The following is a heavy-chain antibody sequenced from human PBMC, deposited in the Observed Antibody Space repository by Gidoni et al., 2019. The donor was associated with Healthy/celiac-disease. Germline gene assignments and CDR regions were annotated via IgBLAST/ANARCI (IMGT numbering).Heavy chain of an antibody. CDR1: GFTFSSYA. J-gene: IGHJ6*03. V-gene: IGHV3-23*01. Sequence: EVQLLESGGGLVQPGGSLRLSCAASGFTFSSYARSWVRQAPGKGLEWVSAISGSGGSTYYADSVKGRFTISRDNSKNTLYLQMNSLRAEDTAVYYCAKDGSGYWNYYYYYYMDVWGKGTTVTVSS. CDR2: ISGSGGST. CDR3: AKDGSGYWNYYYYYYMDV. D-gene: IGHD3-3*01.